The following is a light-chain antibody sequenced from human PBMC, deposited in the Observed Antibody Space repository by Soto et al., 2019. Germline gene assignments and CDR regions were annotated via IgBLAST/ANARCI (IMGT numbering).Light chain of an antibody. J-gene: IGLJ1*01. CDR3: SSYTSSNTYV. Sequence: QSALTQPASVSGSPGQSITISCTGTSSDVGGYNYVSWYQQHPGKAPKLIIYEVSNRPSGVSNRFSGSKSDNTASLTISGLQAEDEADYSCSSYTSSNTYVFGPGTKVTVL. V-gene: IGLV2-14*01. CDR2: EVS. CDR1: SSDVGGYNY.